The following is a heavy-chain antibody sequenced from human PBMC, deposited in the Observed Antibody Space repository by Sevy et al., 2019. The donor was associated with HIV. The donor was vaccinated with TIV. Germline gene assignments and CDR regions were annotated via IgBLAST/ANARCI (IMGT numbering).Heavy chain of an antibody. V-gene: IGHV3-7*01. Sequence: GGSLRLSCAASGFTFSSYWMSWVRQAPGKGLEWVANIKEDGSEKYYVDSVKGRFIISRDNAKNSLYLQMNSLRAEDTAVYYWAREPWEVVVVPAAITYYYYGMDVWGQGTTVTVSS. D-gene: IGHD2-2*02. CDR3: AREPWEVVVVPAAITYYYYGMDV. J-gene: IGHJ6*02. CDR1: GFTFSSYW. CDR2: IKEDGSEK.